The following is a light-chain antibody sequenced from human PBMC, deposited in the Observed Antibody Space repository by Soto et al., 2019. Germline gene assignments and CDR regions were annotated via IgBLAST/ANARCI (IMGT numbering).Light chain of an antibody. V-gene: IGLV2-11*01. J-gene: IGLJ1*01. Sequence: QSALTQSRSVSGSPGQSVTISCTGASSDVGAYDYVSWYQQHPSKAPKLLIYHVSKRPSGVPDRFSGSKSGNTASLTISGLQAEDEADYYCCTDAGSYKVFGIGTKLTVL. CDR3: CTDAGSYKV. CDR2: HVS. CDR1: SSDVGAYDY.